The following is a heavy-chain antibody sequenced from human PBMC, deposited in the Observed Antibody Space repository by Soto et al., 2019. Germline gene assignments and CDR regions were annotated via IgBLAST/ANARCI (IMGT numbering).Heavy chain of an antibody. D-gene: IGHD3-22*01. CDR3: AKDFEDSSGYYPYYFDY. CDR2: ISYDGSNK. J-gene: IGHJ4*02. Sequence: GGSLRLSCAASGFTSSSYGMHWVRQAPGKGLEWVAVISYDGSNKYYADSVKGRFTISRDNSKNTLYLQMNSLRAEDTAVYYCAKDFEDSSGYYPYYFDYWGQGTLVNV. CDR1: GFTSSSYG. V-gene: IGHV3-30*18.